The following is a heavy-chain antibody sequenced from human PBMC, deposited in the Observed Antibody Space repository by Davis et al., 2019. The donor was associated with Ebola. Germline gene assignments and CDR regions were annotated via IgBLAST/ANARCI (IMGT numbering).Heavy chain of an antibody. CDR3: AGDPNWESGS. D-gene: IGHD1-1*01. Sequence: GESLKISCAASGFTFSSYVMHWVRQAAGKGLEWVSTIGSAGDTYYPDSVKGRFTISRDNFNNILYLQMDSLRIEDTAQYFCAGDPNWESGSWGQGTLVSVSS. J-gene: IGHJ5*02. CDR1: GFTFSSYV. V-gene: IGHV3-13*01. CDR2: IGSAGDT.